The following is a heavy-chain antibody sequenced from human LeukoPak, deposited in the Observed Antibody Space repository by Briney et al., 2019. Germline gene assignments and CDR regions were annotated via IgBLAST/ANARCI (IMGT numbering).Heavy chain of an antibody. CDR2: ISGSGGST. CDR3: ARASGYGYYYDSSGYYGDNWFDP. Sequence: GGSLRLSCAASGFTFSSYAMSWVRQAPGKGLDWVSAISGSGGSTYYVDSVKGRFTISRDNAKNSLYLQMNSLRAEDTAVYYCARASGYGYYYDSSGYYGDNWFDPWGQGTLVTVSS. J-gene: IGHJ5*02. CDR1: GFTFSSYA. D-gene: IGHD3-22*01. V-gene: IGHV3-23*01.